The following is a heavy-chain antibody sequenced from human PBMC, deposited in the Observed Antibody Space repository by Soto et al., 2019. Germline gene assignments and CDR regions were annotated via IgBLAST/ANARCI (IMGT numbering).Heavy chain of an antibody. J-gene: IGHJ4*02. Sequence: QVQLQESGPGLVKPSQTLSLTCTVSGGSISSGGTGSYWTWIRQLPGKGLEWIGYIYYTGNTYYNPSLKSRPTISIDTSENQLSLKLTSETAADTAVYFCASGHDAYEGRYWGKGTLVTVSS. CDR2: IYYTGNT. D-gene: IGHD5-12*01. CDR1: GGSISSGGTGSY. CDR3: ASGHDAYEGRY. V-gene: IGHV4-31*03.